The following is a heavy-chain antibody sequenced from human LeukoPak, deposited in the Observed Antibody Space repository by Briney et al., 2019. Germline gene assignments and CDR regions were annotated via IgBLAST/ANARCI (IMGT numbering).Heavy chain of an antibody. J-gene: IGHJ4*02. CDR1: GGSFSGYY. D-gene: IGHD1-14*01. Sequence: SETLSLTCAVYGGSFSGYYWSWIRQPPGKGLEWIGEINHSGSTNYNPSLKSRLTISIDTSKNQFSLKLTSVTAADTALYFCARAPHTSPTDYYFDFWGPGTLVTVSS. CDR2: INHSGST. CDR3: ARAPHTSPTDYYFDF. V-gene: IGHV4-34*01.